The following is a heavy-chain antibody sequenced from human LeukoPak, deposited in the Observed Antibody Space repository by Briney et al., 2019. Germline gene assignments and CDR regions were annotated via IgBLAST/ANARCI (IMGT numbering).Heavy chain of an antibody. CDR1: GFTFDDYG. D-gene: IGHD2-2*01. Sequence: GGSLRLSCAASGFTFDDYGMTWVRQAPGKGLEWVSGINWNVGSTGYADSVKGRFTISRDNAKNSLSLQMNSLRAEDTAVYYCARDQRYCSSSSCPWEPFDYWGQGTLVTVSS. CDR3: ARDQRYCSSSSCPWEPFDY. CDR2: INWNVGST. J-gene: IGHJ4*02. V-gene: IGHV3-20*04.